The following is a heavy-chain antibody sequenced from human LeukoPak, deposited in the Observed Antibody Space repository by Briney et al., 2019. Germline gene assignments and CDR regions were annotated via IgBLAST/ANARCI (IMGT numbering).Heavy chain of an antibody. CDR1: GFTFSKYA. CDR3: AKRYCSGGSCCPDY. V-gene: IGHV3-23*01. J-gene: IGHJ4*02. CDR2: ISNSGGST. D-gene: IGHD2-15*01. Sequence: GGSLRLSCVASGFTFSKYAMSWVRQTPGKGLEWVSAISNSGGSTYNAASVKGRFTISRDNSKNTVYLQMNSLRAEDTAVYYCAKRYCSGGSCCPDYWGQGTRVTVSS.